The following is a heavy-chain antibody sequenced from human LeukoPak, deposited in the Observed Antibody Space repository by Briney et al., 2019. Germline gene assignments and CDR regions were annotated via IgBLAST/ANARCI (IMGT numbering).Heavy chain of an antibody. V-gene: IGHV3-53*01. CDR1: GFTVSNNY. CDR3: ASSSSPNSFDY. J-gene: IGHJ4*02. Sequence: GGSLRLSCAASGFTVSNNYMSWVRQAPGKGLEWVSITYRGGTTYYADSVKGRFTISRDISKNTLYFQMNSLRAEDTAVYYCASSSSPNSFDYWGQGTLVTVSS. CDR2: TYRGGTT. D-gene: IGHD6-6*01.